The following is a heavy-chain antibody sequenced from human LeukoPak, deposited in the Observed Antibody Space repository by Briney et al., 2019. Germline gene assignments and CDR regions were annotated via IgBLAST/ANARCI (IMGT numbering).Heavy chain of an antibody. V-gene: IGHV4-39*01. Sequence: SETLSLTCTVSGGSISSSSYYWGWIRQPPGKGLEWIGSTYYSGSTYYNPSLKSRVTISVDTSKNQLSLKLSSVTAADTAVYYCARHRRDSYGVGYWGQGTLVTVSS. CDR3: ARHRRDSYGVGY. CDR2: TYYSGST. J-gene: IGHJ4*02. D-gene: IGHD5-18*01. CDR1: GGSISSSSYY.